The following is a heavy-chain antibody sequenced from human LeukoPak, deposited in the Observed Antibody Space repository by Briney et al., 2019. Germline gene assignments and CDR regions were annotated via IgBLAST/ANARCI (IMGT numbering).Heavy chain of an antibody. V-gene: IGHV4-30-4*08. CDR1: GGSISSGDYY. CDR2: IYYSGST. D-gene: IGHD1-26*01. Sequence: PSQTLSLTCTVSGGSISSGDYYWSWIRQPPGKGLEWIGYIYYSGSTYYNPSLKSRATISVDTSKNQFSLKLSSVTAADTAVYYCARDPGWAWFDPWGQGTLVTVSS. CDR3: ARDPGWAWFDP. J-gene: IGHJ5*02.